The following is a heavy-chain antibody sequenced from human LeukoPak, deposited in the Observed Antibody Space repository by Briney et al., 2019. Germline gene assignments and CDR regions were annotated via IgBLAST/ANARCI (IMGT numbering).Heavy chain of an antibody. Sequence: GEPLKISCKGSGYSFTSHWIGWVRQMPGKGLEWMGIIYPGDSDTRYSPSFEGQVTISADKSISTAYLQWSSLKASDTAMYYCARVNSGYDYNWFDPWGQGTLVTVSS. D-gene: IGHD5-12*01. CDR1: GYSFTSHW. CDR2: IYPGDSDT. CDR3: ARVNSGYDYNWFDP. V-gene: IGHV5-51*01. J-gene: IGHJ5*02.